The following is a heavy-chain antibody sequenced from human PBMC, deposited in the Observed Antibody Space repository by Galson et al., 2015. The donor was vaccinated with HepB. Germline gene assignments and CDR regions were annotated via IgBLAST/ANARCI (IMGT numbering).Heavy chain of an antibody. CDR2: IIPILGIA. CDR1: GGTFSSST. Sequence: SVKVSCQASGGTFSSSTISWMRQTPGQGLEWMGRIIPILGIANYAQKFQGRVTITADKSTSTAYMELSSLRSEDAAVYYCARDIYAFDIWGQGTMVTVSS. CDR3: ARDIYAFDI. J-gene: IGHJ3*02. V-gene: IGHV1-69*04.